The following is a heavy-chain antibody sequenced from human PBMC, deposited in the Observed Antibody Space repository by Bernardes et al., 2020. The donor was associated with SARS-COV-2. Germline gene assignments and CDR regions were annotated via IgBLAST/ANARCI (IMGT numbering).Heavy chain of an antibody. CDR2: ISWNSGSI. Sequence: SLRLSCAASGFTFDDYAMHWVRQAPGKGLEWVSGISWNSGSIGYADSVKGRFTISRDNAKNSLYLQMNSLRAEDTALYYCAKSARDGYDYVWGSYRRNSFDYWGQGTLVSVSS. J-gene: IGHJ4*02. V-gene: IGHV3-9*01. CDR3: AKSARDGYDYVWGSYRRNSFDY. CDR1: GFTFDDYA. D-gene: IGHD3-16*02.